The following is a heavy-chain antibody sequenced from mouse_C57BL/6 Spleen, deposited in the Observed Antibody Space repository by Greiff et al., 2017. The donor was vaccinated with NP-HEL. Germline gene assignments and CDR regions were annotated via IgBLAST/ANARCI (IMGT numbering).Heavy chain of an antibody. CDR3: ARLGTTVVEAMDY. V-gene: IGHV1-4*01. CDR2: INPSSGYT. J-gene: IGHJ4*01. CDR1: GYTFTSYT. Sequence: QVQLQQSGAELARPGASVKMSCKASGYTFTSYTMHWVKQRPGQGLEWIGYINPSSGYTKYNQKFKDKATLTADKSSSTAYMQLSSLTSEDSAVYYCARLGTTVVEAMDYWGQGTSVTVSS. D-gene: IGHD1-1*01.